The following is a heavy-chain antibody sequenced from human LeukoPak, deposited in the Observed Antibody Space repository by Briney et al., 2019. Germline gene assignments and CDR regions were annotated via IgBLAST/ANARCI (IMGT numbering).Heavy chain of an antibody. J-gene: IGHJ4*02. CDR2: ISGSGGST. D-gene: IGHD3-10*01. Sequence: GGSLRLSCAASGFTFSSYAMSWVRQAPGKGLEWVSAISGSGGSTYYADSVKGRFTISRDNSKNTLYLQMNSLRAEDTAVYYCAKDMGRWFWELTYFDYWGQGTLVTVSS. CDR3: AKDMGRWFWELTYFDY. V-gene: IGHV3-23*01. CDR1: GFTFSSYA.